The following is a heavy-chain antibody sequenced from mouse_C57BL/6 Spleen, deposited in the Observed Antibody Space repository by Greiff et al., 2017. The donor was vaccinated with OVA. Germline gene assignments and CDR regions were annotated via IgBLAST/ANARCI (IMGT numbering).Heavy chain of an antibody. CDR1: GYSITSGYY. CDR3: ARDDHYFDY. CDR2: ISYDGSN. V-gene: IGHV3-6*01. Sequence: EVQLQESGPGLVKPSQSLSLTCSVTGYSITSGYYWNWIRQFPGNKLEWMGYISYDGSNNYNPSLKNRISITRDTSKNQFFLKLNSVTTEDTATYYCARDDHYFDYWGQGTTLTVSS. J-gene: IGHJ2*01.